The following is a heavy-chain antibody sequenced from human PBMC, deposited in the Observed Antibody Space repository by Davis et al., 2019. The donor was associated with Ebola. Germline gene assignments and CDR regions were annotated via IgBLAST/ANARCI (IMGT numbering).Heavy chain of an antibody. CDR3: TRGSGTYD. V-gene: IGHV3-15*01. D-gene: IGHD1-26*01. J-gene: IGHJ4*02. CDR1: GGSISSSNW. CDR2: IKSKIDGGTT. Sequence: LTCAVSGGSISSSNWWSWVRQAPGKGLEWVGRIKSKIDGGTTHFAARVKGRFTISSDDSKNTLYLQMNRLKTEDTALYYCTRGSGTYDWGQGTLVTVSS.